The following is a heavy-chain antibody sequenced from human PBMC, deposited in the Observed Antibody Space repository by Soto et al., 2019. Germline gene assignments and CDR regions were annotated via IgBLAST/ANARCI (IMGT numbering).Heavy chain of an antibody. CDR1: GYTFITSYY. Sequence: ASVKVSCKASGYTFITSYYTHWVRQAPGQGLEWMGIINPTGTMTKYSERFQGRLTMTRDTSTSTDYMELSTLTSEDTAVYFCARDTGYDHDAFDIWGQGTMVTAS. J-gene: IGHJ3*02. V-gene: IGHV1-46*01. D-gene: IGHD5-12*01. CDR2: INPTGTMT. CDR3: ARDTGYDHDAFDI.